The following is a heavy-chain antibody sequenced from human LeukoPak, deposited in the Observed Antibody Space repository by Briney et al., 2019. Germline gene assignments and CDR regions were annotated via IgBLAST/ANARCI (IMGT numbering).Heavy chain of an antibody. V-gene: IGHV3-30*18. CDR2: ISYDGSNK. CDR3: AKGADYYDFWSGYQPFDY. CDR1: GFTFSSYG. D-gene: IGHD3-3*01. Sequence: GGSLRLSCAASGFTFSSYGMHWVRQAPGKGPEWVAVISYDGSNKYYADSVKGRFTISRDNSENTLYLQMNSLRAEDTAVYYCAKGADYYDFWSGYQPFDYWGQGTLVTVSS. J-gene: IGHJ4*02.